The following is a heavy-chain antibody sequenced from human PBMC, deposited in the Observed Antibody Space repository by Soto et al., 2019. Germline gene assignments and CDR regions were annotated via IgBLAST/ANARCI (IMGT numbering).Heavy chain of an antibody. CDR3: VKDLGDIVATIQSPDFDY. Sequence: GGSLRLSCSASGFTFSSYAMHWVRQAPGKGLEYVSAINSNGGSTYYADSVKGRFTISRDNSKNTLYLQMSSLRAEDTAVYYCVKDLGDIVATIQSPDFDYWGQGTLVTVSS. J-gene: IGHJ4*02. CDR1: GFTFSSYA. V-gene: IGHV3-64D*08. D-gene: IGHD5-12*01. CDR2: INSNGGST.